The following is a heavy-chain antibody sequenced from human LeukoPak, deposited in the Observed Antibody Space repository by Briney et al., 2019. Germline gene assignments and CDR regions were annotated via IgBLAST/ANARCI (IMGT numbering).Heavy chain of an antibody. CDR2: ISNNGGYT. D-gene: IGHD2-15*01. CDR3: AKQLGYCSDGSCYFPY. CDR1: GFTFSSYA. V-gene: IGHV3-23*01. Sequence: PGGSLRLSCAASGFTFSSYAMHWVRQAPGKGLEWVSAISNNGGYTYYADSVQGRFTISRDNSKSTLCLQMNSLRAEDTAVYYCAKQLGYCSDGSCYFPYWGQGTLVTVSS. J-gene: IGHJ4*02.